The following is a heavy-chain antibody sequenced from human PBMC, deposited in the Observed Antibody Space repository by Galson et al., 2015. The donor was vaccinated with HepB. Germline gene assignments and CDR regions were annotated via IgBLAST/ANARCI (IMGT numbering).Heavy chain of an antibody. CDR1: GFTFSTYG. V-gene: IGHV3-30*18. Sequence: SLRLSCAASGFTFSTYGMHWVRQAPGKGLEWVALISYDGSKTYYADSVKGRITISRDISKNTLYLQMNSLRAEDTAVYYCAKGDQWEDAFDIWGQGTMVTVSS. J-gene: IGHJ3*02. D-gene: IGHD1-26*01. CDR2: ISYDGSKT. CDR3: AKGDQWEDAFDI.